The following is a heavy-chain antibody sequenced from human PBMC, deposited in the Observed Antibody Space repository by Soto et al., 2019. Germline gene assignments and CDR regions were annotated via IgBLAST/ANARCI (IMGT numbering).Heavy chain of an antibody. CDR1: GFTSSSYG. CDR3: ASSTYYYDSSGPRAFDI. Sequence: GGSLRLSCAASGFTSSSYGMHWVRQAPGKGLERVAVIWYDGSNKYYADSLQGRFTISRDNSKSTLYLQTNSLRAEDTAVYYCASSTYYYDSSGPRAFDIWGQGTMVTASS. CDR2: IWYDGSNK. D-gene: IGHD3-22*01. V-gene: IGHV3-33*01. J-gene: IGHJ3*02.